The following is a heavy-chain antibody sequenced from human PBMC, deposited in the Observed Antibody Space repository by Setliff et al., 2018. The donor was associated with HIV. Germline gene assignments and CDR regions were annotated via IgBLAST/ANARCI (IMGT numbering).Heavy chain of an antibody. CDR1: GGPISSFY. V-gene: IGHV4-59*08. Sequence: SETLSLTCTVSGGPISSFYWSWIRQPPGKGLEWIGYIYYSGSTSYNPSLKSRVTISVDTSKTQFSLKLSSVTAADTAVYYCARHAPRNHDLAGVFYPYYMDVWGKGTTVTVSS. D-gene: IGHD1-1*01. CDR2: IYYSGST. J-gene: IGHJ6*03. CDR3: ARHAPRNHDLAGVFYPYYMDV.